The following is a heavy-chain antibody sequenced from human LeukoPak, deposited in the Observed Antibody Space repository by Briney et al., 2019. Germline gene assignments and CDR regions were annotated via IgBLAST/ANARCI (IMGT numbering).Heavy chain of an antibody. CDR2: TYYRSKWYN. V-gene: IGHV6-1*01. D-gene: IGHD1-14*01. CDR3: ARDRRHRSSGVGDLAYYFDY. CDR1: GDSVSSNSAA. Sequence: SQTLSLTCAISGDSVSSNSAAWNWIRQSPSRGLEWLGRTYYRSKWYNDYAVSVKSRITINPDTSKNQFSLQLNSVAPEDTAVYYCARDRRHRSSGVGDLAYYFDYWGQGTLVTVSS. J-gene: IGHJ4*02.